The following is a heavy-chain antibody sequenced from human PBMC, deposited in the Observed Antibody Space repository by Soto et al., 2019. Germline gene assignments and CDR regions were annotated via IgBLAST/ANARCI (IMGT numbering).Heavy chain of an antibody. D-gene: IGHD3-22*01. CDR3: ARVSYLDGSGYYYYFDY. CDR1: GGSINNTNYY. V-gene: IGHV4-39*07. Sequence: PSETLSLTCSVSGGSINNTNYYWGWIRQPPGNGLQWIGNMYHSGSIYYNPSLKSRVTISVDTSKNQFSLKLSSVTAADKAVYYCARVSYLDGSGYYYYFDYWGQGTLVTVSS. CDR2: MYHSGSI. J-gene: IGHJ4*02.